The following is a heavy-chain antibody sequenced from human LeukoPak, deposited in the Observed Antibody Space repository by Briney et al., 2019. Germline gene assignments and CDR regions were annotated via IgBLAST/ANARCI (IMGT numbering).Heavy chain of an antibody. V-gene: IGHV4-59*10. CDR3: ARTPHHYGDYTSFDY. D-gene: IGHD4-17*01. CDR1: GGSFSGYY. CDR2: IYTSGTI. Sequence: PSETLSLTCAVYGGSFSGYYWSWIRQPAGTALEWIGRIYTSGTITYNPSLKSRVTMSVDTSKNQFSLKLSSVTAADTAVYYCARTPHHYGDYTSFDYWGQGTLVTVSS. J-gene: IGHJ4*02.